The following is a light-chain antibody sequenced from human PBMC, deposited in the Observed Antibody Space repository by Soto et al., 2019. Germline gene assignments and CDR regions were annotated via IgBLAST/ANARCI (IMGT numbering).Light chain of an antibody. CDR2: GAS. Sequence: EIVMTQSPATLSVSPGERATLSCRASQSVGRNLAWYQQKPGQAPRLLIYGASTRATGIPARFSGSGSGTDFTLTISSLQSDDFAIYSWQQYNHWPPLSFGGGTKVEIK. CDR3: QQYNHWPPLS. J-gene: IGKJ4*01. V-gene: IGKV3-15*01. CDR1: QSVGRN.